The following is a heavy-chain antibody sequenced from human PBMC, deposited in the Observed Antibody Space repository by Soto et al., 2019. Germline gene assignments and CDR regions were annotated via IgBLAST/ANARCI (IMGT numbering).Heavy chain of an antibody. CDR3: ARDLYGGRYYDSSGYYPTEPYYYYGMDV. D-gene: IGHD3-22*01. Sequence: SLKISCAASGFTFSSYGMHWVRQAPGKGLEWVALIWNEGSNKYYADSVKGRFTISRDNSKNTLYLQMNSLRAEDTAVYYCARDLYGGRYYDSSGYYPTEPYYYYGMDVWGQGTTVTVSS. CDR1: GFTFSSYG. V-gene: IGHV3-33*01. CDR2: IWNEGSNK. J-gene: IGHJ6*02.